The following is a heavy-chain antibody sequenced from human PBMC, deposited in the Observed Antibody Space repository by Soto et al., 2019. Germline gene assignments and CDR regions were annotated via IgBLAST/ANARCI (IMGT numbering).Heavy chain of an antibody. D-gene: IGHD3-3*01. CDR1: GGSLSGYY. CDR3: AGRGGVVPTDY. J-gene: IGHJ4*02. V-gene: IGHV4-34*01. Sequence: SETLSLTCAVYGGSLSGYYWSWIRQPPGKGLEWIGEINHSGSTNYNPSLKSRVTISVDTSKNQFSLKLSSVTAADTAVYYCAGRGGVVPTDYWGQGTLVTVSS. CDR2: INHSGST.